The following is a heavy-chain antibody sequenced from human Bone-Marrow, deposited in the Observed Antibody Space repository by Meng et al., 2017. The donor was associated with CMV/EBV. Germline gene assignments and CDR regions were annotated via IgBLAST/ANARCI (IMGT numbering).Heavy chain of an antibody. Sequence: GGSLRLSCAASGFTFDDYAMHWVRQAPGKGLEWVSGISWNSGSIGYADSVKGRFTISRDNAKNSLYLQMNSLRAEDTAVYYCARSRITFGGVYWFDPWGQGTLVTVSS. CDR1: GFTFDDYA. D-gene: IGHD3-16*01. V-gene: IGHV3-9*01. CDR2: ISWNSGSI. CDR3: ARSRITFGGVYWFDP. J-gene: IGHJ5*02.